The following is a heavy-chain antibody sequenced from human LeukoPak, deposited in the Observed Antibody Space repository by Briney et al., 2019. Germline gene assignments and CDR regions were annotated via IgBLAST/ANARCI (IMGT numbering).Heavy chain of an antibody. CDR3: ARYGDHVRAFDI. CDR2: IYTSGST. D-gene: IGHD4-17*01. V-gene: IGHV4-4*09. Sequence: PSETLSLTCTVSGGSISSYYWSWIRQPPGKGLEWIGYIYTSGSTNYNPSLKSRVTISVDTSKNQFSLKLSSVTAADTAVYYCARYGDHVRAFDIWGQGTMVTVSS. J-gene: IGHJ3*02. CDR1: GGSISSYY.